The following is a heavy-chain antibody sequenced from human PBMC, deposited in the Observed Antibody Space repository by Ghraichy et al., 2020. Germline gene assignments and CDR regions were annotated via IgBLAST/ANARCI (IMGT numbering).Heavy chain of an antibody. D-gene: IGHD3-10*01. CDR3: AGVTALWFGGPHWFDP. CDR2: ISAYNGNT. V-gene: IGHV1-18*01. Sequence: ASVKVSCKASGYTFTSYGISWVRQAPGQGLEWMGWISAYNGNTNYAQKLQGRVTMTTDTSTSTAYMELRSLRSDDTAVYYCAGVTALWFGGPHWFDPWGQGTLVTVSS. CDR1: GYTFTSYG. J-gene: IGHJ5*02.